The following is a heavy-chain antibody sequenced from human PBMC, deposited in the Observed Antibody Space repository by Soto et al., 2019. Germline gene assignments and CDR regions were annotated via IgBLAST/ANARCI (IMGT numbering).Heavy chain of an antibody. CDR2: ITGSGRKG. CDR1: GFSFSTFA. CDR3: AKDLSESDCCGDDLAPFVY. Sequence: GGSLRLSCVASGFSFSTFAMSWVRQAPGKGLEWVSRITGSGRKGYYADSVRGRFTISRDNSRNTLLLQMNSLRDDDTAVYFCAKDLSESDCCGDDLAPFVYWGRGTQVTVSS. V-gene: IGHV3-23*01. D-gene: IGHD2-21*02. J-gene: IGHJ4*02.